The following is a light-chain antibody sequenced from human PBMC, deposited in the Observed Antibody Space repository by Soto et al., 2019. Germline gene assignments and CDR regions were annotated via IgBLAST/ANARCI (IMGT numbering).Light chain of an antibody. Sequence: EIVMTQSPATLSVSPGERATLSCRASKSDSRSLAGYQQKHAQAPRLLIYDASTRATGIAARFSGSGSGTEFIPTTSSLQSEDVAATYCHQYDNWPPRTFGGGTKVDIK. CDR3: HQYDNWPPRT. V-gene: IGKV3-15*01. CDR2: DAS. J-gene: IGKJ4*01. CDR1: KSDSRS.